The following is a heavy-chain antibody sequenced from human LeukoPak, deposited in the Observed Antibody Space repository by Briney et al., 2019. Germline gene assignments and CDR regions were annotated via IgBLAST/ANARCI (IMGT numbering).Heavy chain of an antibody. D-gene: IGHD2-15*01. Sequence: SETLSLTCAVYGGSFSGYYWSWIRQPPGKGLEWIGEINHSGSTNYNPSLKSRVTILVDTSKNQFSLKLSSVTAADTAVYYCARVAARYYFDYWGQGTLVTVSS. CDR1: GGSFSGYY. V-gene: IGHV4-34*01. CDR2: INHSGST. J-gene: IGHJ4*02. CDR3: ARVAARYYFDY.